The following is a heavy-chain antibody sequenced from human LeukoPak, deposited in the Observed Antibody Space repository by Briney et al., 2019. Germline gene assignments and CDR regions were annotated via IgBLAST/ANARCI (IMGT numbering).Heavy chain of an antibody. V-gene: IGHV3-74*01. J-gene: IGHJ6*02. CDR1: GFTFSNYW. D-gene: IGHD1-7*01. CDR2: INSDGSST. Sequence: PGGSLRLSCAASGFTFSNYWMHWVRQAPGKGLVWVSRINSDGSSTSYADSVKGRFTISRDNAKNTLYLQMNSLRAEDTAVYYCARGTTSFYYYGMDVWGQGTTVTVSS. CDR3: ARGTTSFYYYGMDV.